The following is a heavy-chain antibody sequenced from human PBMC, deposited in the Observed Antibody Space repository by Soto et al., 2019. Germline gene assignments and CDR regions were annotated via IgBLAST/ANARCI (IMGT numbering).Heavy chain of an antibody. J-gene: IGHJ6*02. CDR2: ISSSSSYI. Sequence: PGGSLRLSCAASVFTFSSYSMNWVRQAPGKGLEWVSSISSSSSYIYYADSVKGRFTISRDNAKNSLYLQMNSLRAEDTAVYYCARDYNWNDVYGMDVWGQGTTVTVSS. CDR1: VFTFSSYS. V-gene: IGHV3-21*01. CDR3: ARDYNWNDVYGMDV. D-gene: IGHD1-20*01.